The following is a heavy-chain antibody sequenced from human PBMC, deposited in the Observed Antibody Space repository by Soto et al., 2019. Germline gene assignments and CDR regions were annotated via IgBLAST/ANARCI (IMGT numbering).Heavy chain of an antibody. D-gene: IGHD5-18*01. Sequence: ASETLSLTCTVSGGSISSYYWSWIRQPPGKGLEWIGYIYYSGSTNYNPSLKSRVTISVDTSKNQFSLKLSSVTAADTAVYYCARLSYSYVLFDYWGQGTLVTVSS. J-gene: IGHJ4*02. CDR1: GGSISSYY. V-gene: IGHV4-59*01. CDR2: IYYSGST. CDR3: ARLSYSYVLFDY.